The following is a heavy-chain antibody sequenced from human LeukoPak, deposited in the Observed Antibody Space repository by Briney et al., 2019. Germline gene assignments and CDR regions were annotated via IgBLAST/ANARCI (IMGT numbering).Heavy chain of an antibody. Sequence: GESLKISCKGSGYSFISYWIGWVRQMPGKGLEWMGIIYPGDSETRYSPSFQGQVTISADKSISTAYLQWSSLKASDTAMYYCATFQADYDSSGYAAFDIWGQGTMVTVSS. D-gene: IGHD3-22*01. CDR2: IYPGDSET. J-gene: IGHJ3*02. CDR3: ATFQADYDSSGYAAFDI. CDR1: GYSFISYW. V-gene: IGHV5-51*01.